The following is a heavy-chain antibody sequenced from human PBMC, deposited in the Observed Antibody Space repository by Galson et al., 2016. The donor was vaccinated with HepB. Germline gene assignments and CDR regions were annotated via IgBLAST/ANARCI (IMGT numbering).Heavy chain of an antibody. V-gene: IGHV4-39*01. CDR1: GGSIISNDHY. CDR3: ARLDFGVWVPY. Sequence: SETLSLTCTVSGGSIISNDHYWGWIRQPPGKGLEWIGSIRGSTYYNPSLRGRVALSVATSNSQFSLRVTSDTAADTAVYYCARLDFGVWVPYWGQGTLVIVSS. CDR2: IRGST. D-gene: IGHD4-17*01. J-gene: IGHJ4*02.